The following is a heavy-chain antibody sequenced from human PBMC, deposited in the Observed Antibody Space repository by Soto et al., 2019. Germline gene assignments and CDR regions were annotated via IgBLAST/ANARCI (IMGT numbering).Heavy chain of an antibody. V-gene: IGHV3-48*02. CDR2: INSSSSTI. CDR3: ARLLKKYCGFACTRPHTGYSSGLDISAQRISLSVHS. J-gene: IGHJ5*01. D-gene: IGHD2-21*01. Sequence: GKVLEWVSYINSSSSTIYYADSVKGRFTISRDNAKNSLYLQMNSLRDEDTAVYYCARLLKKYCGFACTRPHTGYSSGLDISAQRISLSVHS.